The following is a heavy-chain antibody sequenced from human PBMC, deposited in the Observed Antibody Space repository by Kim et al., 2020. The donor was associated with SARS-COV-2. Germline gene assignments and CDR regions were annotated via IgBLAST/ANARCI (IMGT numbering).Heavy chain of an antibody. CDR2: ISYDGNYE. J-gene: IGHJ4*02. Sequence: GGSLRLSCAASGFTFSSHPMHWVRQAPGKGLEVMAIISYDGNYEYYADSVKGRFTISRDNSKNTVSLQMNSLRGEDTAIYYCARETAASDGSWVDFWGQGTLAT. CDR1: GFTFSSHP. V-gene: IGHV3-30*04. D-gene: IGHD6-13*01. CDR3: ARETAASDGSWVDF.